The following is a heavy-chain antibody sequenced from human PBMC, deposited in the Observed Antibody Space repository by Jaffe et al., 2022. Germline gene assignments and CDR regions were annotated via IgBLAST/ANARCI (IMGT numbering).Heavy chain of an antibody. Sequence: EVQLVESGGGLVQPGGSLRLSCAASGFTFSSYWMSWVRQAPGKGLEWVANIKQDGSEKYYVDSVKGRFTISRDNAKNSLYLQMNSLRAEDTAVYYCATVPGGVSYGDYVFDYWGQGTLVTVSS. D-gene: IGHD4-17*01. CDR1: GFTFSSYW. J-gene: IGHJ4*02. V-gene: IGHV3-7*01. CDR2: IKQDGSEK. CDR3: ATVPGGVSYGDYVFDY.